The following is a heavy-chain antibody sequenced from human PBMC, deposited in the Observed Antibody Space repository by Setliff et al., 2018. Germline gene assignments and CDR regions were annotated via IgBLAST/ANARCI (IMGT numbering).Heavy chain of an antibody. V-gene: IGHV1-18*01. D-gene: IGHD1-20*01. J-gene: IGHJ6*02. CDR1: GYTFTRYG. Sequence: ASVKVSCKASGYTFTRYGISWVRQAPGKGFEWMGWTGPYNGNTYYARKFQGRVAITTDTSTSTAYMELRSLRSDDTAVYYCAKGGNITRETYYYYGMDVWGQGTTVTVSS. CDR2: TGPYNGNT. CDR3: AKGGNITRETYYYYGMDV.